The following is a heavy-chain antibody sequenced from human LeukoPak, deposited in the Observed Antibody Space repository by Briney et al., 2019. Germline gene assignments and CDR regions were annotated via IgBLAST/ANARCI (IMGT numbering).Heavy chain of an antibody. D-gene: IGHD1-26*01. Sequence: GGSLRLSCAASGFTFSSYSMNWVRQAPGKGLEWVSSISSSSSFKYYADSVKGRFTISRDNAKNPLFLQMNSLRAEDTAVYYCARETVIVGAAPWGQGTLVTVSS. CDR1: GFTFSSYS. V-gene: IGHV3-21*01. CDR3: ARETVIVGAAP. CDR2: ISSSSSFK. J-gene: IGHJ5*02.